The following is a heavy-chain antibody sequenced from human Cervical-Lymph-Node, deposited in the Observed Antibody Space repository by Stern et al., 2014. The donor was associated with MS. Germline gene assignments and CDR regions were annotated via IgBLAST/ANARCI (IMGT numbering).Heavy chain of an antibody. CDR3: TARGYFFDNSGYYSFDY. CDR1: GFTFSNAW. V-gene: IGHV3-15*01. Sequence: EVQLVESGGGLVKPGGSLRLSCAASGFTFSNAWMNWVRQAPGKGLEWVGRIKGKRDGGTADYSAPVQGRFTISRDDSKNTLYLQMDSLKTEDTALYYCTARGYFFDNSGYYSFDYWGQGTLVTVSS. D-gene: IGHD3-22*01. J-gene: IGHJ4*02. CDR2: IKGKRDGGTA.